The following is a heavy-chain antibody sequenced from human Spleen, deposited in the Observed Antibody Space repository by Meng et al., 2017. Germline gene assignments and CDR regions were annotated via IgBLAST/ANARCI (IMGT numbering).Heavy chain of an antibody. J-gene: IGHJ5*02. CDR3: VKEKFSA. Sequence: GESLKISCAASGFTFSTQDMAGVRQPPGKGMEWVSSSSRSGGDTYYADSVQGRFVISRDTSKNTLFLQRNSLRAEDTAVYYCVKEKFSAWGQGTLVTVSS. V-gene: IGHV3-23*01. CDR2: SSRSGGDT. CDR1: GFTFSTQD.